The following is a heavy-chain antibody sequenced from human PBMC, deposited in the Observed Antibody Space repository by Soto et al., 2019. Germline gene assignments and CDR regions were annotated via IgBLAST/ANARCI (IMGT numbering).Heavy chain of an antibody. CDR1: GFTFGDYL. Sequence: PGGSLRLSCAASGFTFGDYLMTWVRQAPGKGLEWVANLKRGGRERYYVDSVKGRFSVSRDNAKNSLYLQMNNLRPEDTAVYYCARDVYEILGRVVRRLDSWGQGTLVTVSS. CDR3: ARDVYEILGRVVRRLDS. V-gene: IGHV3-7*03. CDR2: LKRGGRER. J-gene: IGHJ4*02. D-gene: IGHD2-8*01.